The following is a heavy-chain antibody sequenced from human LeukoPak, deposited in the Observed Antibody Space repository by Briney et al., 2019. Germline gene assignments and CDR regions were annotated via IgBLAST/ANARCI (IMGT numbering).Heavy chain of an antibody. D-gene: IGHD6-6*01. CDR3: ARHTGGVAARPLDY. Sequence: LSCAASGFTFSNYWMTWVRQAPGKGLEWIGEINLSGSTNYNPSLKSRVTISVDTSKNQFSLKLSSVTAADTAVYYCARHTGGVAARPLDYWGQGTLVTVSS. V-gene: IGHV4-34*01. J-gene: IGHJ4*02. CDR2: INLSGST. CDR1: GFTFSNYW.